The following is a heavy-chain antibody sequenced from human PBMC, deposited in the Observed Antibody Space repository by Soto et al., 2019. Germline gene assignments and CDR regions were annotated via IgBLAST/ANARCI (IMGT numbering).Heavy chain of an antibody. Sequence: PSETLSLTCAVSGGSFSSYYWSWIRQPPGKGLEWIGEINHSGSTNYNPSPKIRVTITVDTSTNQFSLTLSSVTAADTAVYYCARGLGRSLGHYYGLDVWGQGTTVTVSS. CDR3: ARGLGRSLGHYYGLDV. D-gene: IGHD1-26*01. V-gene: IGHV4-34*01. CDR2: INHSGST. J-gene: IGHJ6*02. CDR1: GGSFSSYY.